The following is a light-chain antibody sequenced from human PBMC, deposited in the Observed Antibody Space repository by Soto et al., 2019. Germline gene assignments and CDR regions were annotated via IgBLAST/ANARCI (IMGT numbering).Light chain of an antibody. CDR1: QSISDT. CDR3: QQYHTWPPIT. CDR2: GAS. Sequence: EIVLTQSPGTLSLSPGERATLSCRVSQSISDTLAWYQQKPGQAPRLLIYGASRRATGFPARFSGSGSGTDFTLSISSLQPGDVGIYSCQQYHTWPPITFGQGTRLEIK. V-gene: IGKV3-15*01. J-gene: IGKJ5*01.